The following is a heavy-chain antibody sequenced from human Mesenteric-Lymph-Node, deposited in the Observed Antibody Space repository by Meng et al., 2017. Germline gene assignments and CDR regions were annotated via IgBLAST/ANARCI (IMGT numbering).Heavy chain of an antibody. Sequence: QGQLQESGPGLVKPSQTLSLTCTVSGGSVSSGGYYWTWIRQHPGKGLEWFGHIYYSGSTFYNPSLKRRVIISIHTSKNQFSLNLRSVTAADTAVYYCARVSSGWDYFDYWGQGTLVTVSS. J-gene: IGHJ4*02. CDR1: GGSVSSGGYY. CDR2: IYYSGST. V-gene: IGHV4-31*03. CDR3: ARVSSGWDYFDY. D-gene: IGHD6-19*01.